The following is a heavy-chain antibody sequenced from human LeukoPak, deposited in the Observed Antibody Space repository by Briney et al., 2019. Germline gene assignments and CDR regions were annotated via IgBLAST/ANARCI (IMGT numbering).Heavy chain of an antibody. J-gene: IGHJ4*02. V-gene: IGHV4-4*07. CDR1: GGSISSYY. CDR2: IYTSGST. D-gene: IGHD1-26*01. Sequence: SETLSLTCTVSGGSISSYYWSWIRQPAGKGLEWIGRIYTSGSTNYNPSLKSRVTMSVDTSKNQFSLKLSSVTAADTAVYYCARAGIVGATDTFDYWGQGTLVTVSS. CDR3: ARAGIVGATDTFDY.